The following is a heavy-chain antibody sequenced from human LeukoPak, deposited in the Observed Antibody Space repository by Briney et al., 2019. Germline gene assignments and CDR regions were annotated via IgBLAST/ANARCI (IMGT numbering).Heavy chain of an antibody. J-gene: IGHJ4*02. V-gene: IGHV4-38-2*02. CDR3: ARTYCSSTSCFMAYFDY. D-gene: IGHD2-2*01. Sequence: PSETLSLTCTVSGYSISSGYYWGWIRQPPVKGLEWIGSIYHSGSTYYNPSLKSRVTISVDTSKNQFSLKLSSVTAADTAVYYCARTYCSSTSCFMAYFDYWGQGTLVTVSS. CDR1: GYSISSGYY. CDR2: IYHSGST.